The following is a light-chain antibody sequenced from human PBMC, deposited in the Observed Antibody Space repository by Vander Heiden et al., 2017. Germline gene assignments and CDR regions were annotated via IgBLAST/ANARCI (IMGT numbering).Light chain of an antibody. CDR2: GAS. Sequence: EIVLTQSPGTLSLSPGERVTLSCRASQSVSRNSLAWYQQKPGQAPRLLIYGASSRATGLPDRFSGSGSGTDFTLTISRLEPEDFAVYYCQQYASSKNVGQGTKLEIK. CDR1: QSVSRNS. V-gene: IGKV3-20*01. J-gene: IGKJ2*01. CDR3: QQYASSKN.